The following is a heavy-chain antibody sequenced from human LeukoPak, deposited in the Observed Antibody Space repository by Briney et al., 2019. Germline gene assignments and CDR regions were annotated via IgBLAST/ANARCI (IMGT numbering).Heavy chain of an antibody. J-gene: IGHJ4*02. CDR3: ARQVRHRDSSSKGGYFDY. CDR1: GGSISSSSYY. D-gene: IGHD6-13*01. Sequence: SETLSLTCTVSGGSISSSSYYWGWIRQPPGKGLEWIGSIYYSGSTYYNPSLKSRVTISVDTSKNQFSLKLSSVTAADTAVYYCARQVRHRDSSSKGGYFDYWGQGTLVTVSS. V-gene: IGHV4-39*01. CDR2: IYYSGST.